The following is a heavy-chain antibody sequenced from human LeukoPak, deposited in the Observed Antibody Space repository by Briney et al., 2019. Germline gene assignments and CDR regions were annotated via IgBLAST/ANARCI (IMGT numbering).Heavy chain of an antibody. CDR3: ARVAVEYSYSSSWYVGNWFDP. D-gene: IGHD6-13*01. CDR2: IYYSGST. Sequence: GSLRLSCAASGLTFSGYWMSWIRQPPGKGLERIGYIYYSGSTNYNPSLKSRVTISVDTSKNQFSLKLSSVTAADTAVYYCARVAVEYSYSSSWYVGNWFDPWGQGILVTVSS. CDR1: GLTFSGYW. V-gene: IGHV4-59*01. J-gene: IGHJ5*02.